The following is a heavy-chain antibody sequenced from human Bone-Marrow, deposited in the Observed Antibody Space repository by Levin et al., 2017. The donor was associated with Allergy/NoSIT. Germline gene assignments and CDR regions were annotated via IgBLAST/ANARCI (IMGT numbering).Heavy chain of an antibody. CDR1: GITFSNFA. V-gene: IGHV3-23*01. J-gene: IGHJ4*02. CDR2: ITGSGGVT. Sequence: GGSLRLSCVASGITFSNFAMHWVRQAPGKGLDWVAGITGSGGVTYYTDSVKGRFTISRDNSKDTLYLQMNGLRDEDTAVYYCAKDAIPHSSGWYPEFDNWGQGILVTVSS. CDR3: AKDAIPHSSGWYPEFDN. D-gene: IGHD6-19*01.